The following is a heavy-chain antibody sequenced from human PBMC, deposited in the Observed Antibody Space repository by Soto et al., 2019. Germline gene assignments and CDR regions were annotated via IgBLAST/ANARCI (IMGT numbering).Heavy chain of an antibody. CDR3: AKSLHFYDSTGYYNNDAFDI. Sequence: PGGSLRLSCAASGFTFSSYAMSWVRQAPGKGLEWVSAISGSGGSTYYADSVKGRFTISRDNSKNTLYLQMNSLRAEDTAVYYCAKSLHFYDSTGYYNNDAFDIWGQGTMVTVSS. CDR1: GFTFSSYA. V-gene: IGHV3-23*01. D-gene: IGHD3-22*01. CDR2: ISGSGGST. J-gene: IGHJ3*02.